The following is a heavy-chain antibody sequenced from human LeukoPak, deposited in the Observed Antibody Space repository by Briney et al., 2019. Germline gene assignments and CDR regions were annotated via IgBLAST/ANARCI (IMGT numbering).Heavy chain of an antibody. CDR3: ASMGVQLVPGE. CDR2: IIPIFGTA. Sequence: SVKASCKASGGTFSSYAISWVRQAPGQGLEWMGGIIPIFGTANYAQKFQGRVTITADESTSTAYMELSSLRSEDTAVYYCASMGVQLVPGEWGQGNLGTVSP. J-gene: IGHJ4*02. CDR1: GGTFSSYA. D-gene: IGHD6-13*01. V-gene: IGHV1-69*01.